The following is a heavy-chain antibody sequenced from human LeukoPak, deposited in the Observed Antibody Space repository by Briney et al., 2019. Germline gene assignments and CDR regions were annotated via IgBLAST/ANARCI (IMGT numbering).Heavy chain of an antibody. CDR2: ISRRDDYT. Sequence: PGRSLRLSCAASGFTFSTYWMHWVRQAPGKGLEWVSVISRRDDYTYYADSVKGRFTISRDNSKNTLYLQMNTLRAEDTAVYYCANDYRSGSFHDFWGQGTLVTVSS. D-gene: IGHD3-10*01. CDR3: ANDYRSGSFHDF. J-gene: IGHJ4*02. V-gene: IGHV3-23*01. CDR1: GFTFSTYW.